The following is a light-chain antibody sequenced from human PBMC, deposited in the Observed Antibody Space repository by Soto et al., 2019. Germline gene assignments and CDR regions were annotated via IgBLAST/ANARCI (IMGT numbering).Light chain of an antibody. Sequence: SVLTQPPSVSAAPGQKVTISCSGSSSNIGNNYVSWYQQLPGTAPKFLIYDNNKRPSGIPDRFSGSKSGTSATLGITGLQTGDEADYYCGTWDSSLSAYVFGTGTKVTV. V-gene: IGLV1-51*01. CDR1: SSNIGNNY. CDR3: GTWDSSLSAYV. J-gene: IGLJ1*01. CDR2: DNN.